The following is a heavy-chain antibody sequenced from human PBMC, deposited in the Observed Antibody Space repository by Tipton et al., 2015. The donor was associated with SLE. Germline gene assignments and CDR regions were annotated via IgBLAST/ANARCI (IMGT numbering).Heavy chain of an antibody. CDR1: GYTFTSYG. V-gene: IGHV1-18*01. CDR2: ISAYNGNT. D-gene: IGHD2-2*02. CDR3: ARDELRDIVVVPAAIPFDY. Sequence: QLVQSGAEVKKPGASVKVSCKASGYTFTSYGISWVRQAPGQGLEWMGWISAYNGNTNYAQKLQGRVTMTTDTSTSTAYMELRSLRSDDTAVYYCARDELRDIVVVPAAIPFDYWGQGTLVTVSS. J-gene: IGHJ4*02.